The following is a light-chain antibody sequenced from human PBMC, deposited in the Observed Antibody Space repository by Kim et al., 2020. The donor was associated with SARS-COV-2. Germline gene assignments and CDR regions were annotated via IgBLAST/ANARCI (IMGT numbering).Light chain of an antibody. CDR1: SSNIGSNP. V-gene: IGLV1-44*01. CDR2: NNN. Sequence: QSVLTQPPSASGTPGQRVTISCSGSSSNIGSNPVNWYQQLPGTAPKLLIYNNNQRPSGVPDRFSGSTSGTSASLAISGLQSEDEADYYCATWDGSLNGRVFGGGTKLTVL. CDR3: ATWDGSLNGRV. J-gene: IGLJ3*02.